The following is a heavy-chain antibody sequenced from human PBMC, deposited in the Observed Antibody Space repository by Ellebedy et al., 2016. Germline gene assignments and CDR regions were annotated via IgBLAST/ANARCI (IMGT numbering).Heavy chain of an antibody. CDR1: GGSISSGDYY. J-gene: IGHJ4*02. D-gene: IGHD3-16*01. CDR3: ASISVLGELGPRDQLLDG. Sequence: SETLSLXCTVSGGSISSGDYYWSWIRQPPGKGLEWIGYIYYSGSTYYNPSLKSRVTISVDTSKNQFSLKLSSVTAADTAVYYCASISVLGELGPRDQLLDGWGQGTLVTVSS. CDR2: IYYSGST. V-gene: IGHV4-30-4*01.